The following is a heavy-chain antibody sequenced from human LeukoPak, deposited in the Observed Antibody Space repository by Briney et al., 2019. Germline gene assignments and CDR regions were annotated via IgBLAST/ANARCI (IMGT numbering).Heavy chain of an antibody. CDR3: ASLVVAATSGAFDI. CDR2: INPNSGGT. J-gene: IGHJ3*02. CDR1: GYTFTGYY. V-gene: IGHV1-2*02. D-gene: IGHD2-15*01. Sequence: ASVKVSCKASGYTFTGYYMHWVRQAPGQGLEWMGWINPNSGGTNYAQTFQGRVTMTRDTSISTAYMELSRLRSDDTAVYYCASLVVAATSGAFDIWGQGTMVTVSS.